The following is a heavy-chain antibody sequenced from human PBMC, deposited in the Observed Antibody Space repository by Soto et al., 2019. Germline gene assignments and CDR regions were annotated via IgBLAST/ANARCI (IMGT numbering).Heavy chain of an antibody. CDR1: GFTFSTYS. D-gene: IGHD1-26*01. Sequence: EVQLVESGGGSVQRGGSLRLSCAASGFTFSTYSMNWVRQAPGKGLEWVSYIRRGSSAKYYAESVEGRFTISRDDAKSSLHLQMDSLRDEDTAVYYCAREGGGGSYHDYWGQGTLVTVSS. CDR3: AREGGGGSYHDY. CDR2: IRRGSSAK. J-gene: IGHJ4*02. V-gene: IGHV3-48*02.